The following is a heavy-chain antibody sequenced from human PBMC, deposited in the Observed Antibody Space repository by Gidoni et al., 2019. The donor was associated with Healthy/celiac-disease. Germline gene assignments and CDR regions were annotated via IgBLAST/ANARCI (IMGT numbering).Heavy chain of an antibody. V-gene: IGHV1-18*01. D-gene: IGHD4-17*01. Sequence: QVQLVQSGAEVKKPGASVKVSCKASGYPFTSYGISWVRQAPGQGVEWMGWIGAYNGNTNYAQKLQGRVTMTTDTSTSTAYMELRSLRSDDTAVYYCARDRFLAVTTPYDAFDIWGQGTMVTVSS. CDR1: GYPFTSYG. CDR3: ARDRFLAVTTPYDAFDI. CDR2: IGAYNGNT. J-gene: IGHJ3*02.